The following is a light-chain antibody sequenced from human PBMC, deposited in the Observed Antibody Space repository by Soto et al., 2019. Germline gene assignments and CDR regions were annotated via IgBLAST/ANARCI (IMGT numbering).Light chain of an antibody. V-gene: IGLV2-11*01. J-gene: IGLJ3*02. CDR3: CSYGAR. CDR1: SSDVGGYNY. Sequence: QCALTQPRSVSGSPGQSVAISCTGTSSDVGGYNYVSWYQKHPGKAPKLIIFDVTKRPSGVPDRFSGSKSGNTASLTISGLRSEDEADYYCCSYGARFGGGTKLTVL. CDR2: DVT.